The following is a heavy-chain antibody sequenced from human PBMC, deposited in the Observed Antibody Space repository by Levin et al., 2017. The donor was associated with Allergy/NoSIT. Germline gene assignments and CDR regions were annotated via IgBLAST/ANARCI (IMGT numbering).Heavy chain of an antibody. CDR2: IYYSGST. D-gene: IGHD5-12*01. J-gene: IGHJ5*02. V-gene: IGHV4-61*01. CDR1: GGSVRSDTYS. CDR3: ARVMATMWWFDP. Sequence: NSSETLSLTCTVSGGSVRSDTYSWSWIRKPPGKGLEWIGYIYYSGSTNYNPSLRSRVTISLDTSKNQFSLKLSSVTAADTAVYYCARVMATMWWFDPWGQGTLVTVSP.